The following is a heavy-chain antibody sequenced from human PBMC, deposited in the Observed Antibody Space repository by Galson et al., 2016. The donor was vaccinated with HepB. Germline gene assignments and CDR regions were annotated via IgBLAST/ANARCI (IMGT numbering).Heavy chain of an antibody. CDR2: ISSSSTYI. CDR1: GFTFTSYS. J-gene: IGHJ4*02. V-gene: IGHV3-21*01. D-gene: IGHD6-19*01. CDR3: ARGAEWLALWYFDY. Sequence: SLRLSCAASGFTFTSYSMNWVRQAPGKGPEWVSSISSSSTYIYYADSVKGRFTISRDNAKNSLYLQMNSLRADDTAVYYCARGAEWLALWYFDYWGQGTQVTVSS.